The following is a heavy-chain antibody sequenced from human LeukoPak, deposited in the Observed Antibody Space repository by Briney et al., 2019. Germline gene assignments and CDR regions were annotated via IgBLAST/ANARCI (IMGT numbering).Heavy chain of an antibody. J-gene: IGHJ4*02. V-gene: IGHV3-21*01. Sequence: PGGSLRLSCAASGFTFSSYSMNWVRQAPGKGLEWVSSISSSSSYIYYADSVKGRFTISRDNAKDSLYLQMNSLRAEDTAVYYCARESEYRWFGELLPYYFDYWGQGTLVTVSS. CDR1: GFTFSSYS. D-gene: IGHD3-10*01. CDR3: ARESEYRWFGELLPYYFDY. CDR2: ISSSSSYI.